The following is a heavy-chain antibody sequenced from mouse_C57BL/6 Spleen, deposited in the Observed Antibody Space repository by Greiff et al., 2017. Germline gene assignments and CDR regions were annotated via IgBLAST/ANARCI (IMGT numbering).Heavy chain of an antibody. CDR2: IDPETGGT. D-gene: IGHD3-2*02. Sequence: QVQLQQSGAELVRPGASVTLSCKASGYTFTDYEMHWVKQTPVHGLEWIGAIDPETGGTAYNQKFKGKAILTADKSSSTAYMELRSLTSEDSAVYYCTRLQARGYFDYWGQGTTLTVSS. J-gene: IGHJ2*01. V-gene: IGHV1-15*01. CDR1: GYTFTDYE. CDR3: TRLQARGYFDY.